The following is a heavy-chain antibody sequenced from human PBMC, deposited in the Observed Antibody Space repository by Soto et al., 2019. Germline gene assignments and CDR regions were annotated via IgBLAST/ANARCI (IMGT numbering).Heavy chain of an antibody. J-gene: IGHJ6*02. V-gene: IGHV4-31*03. CDR2: IYYSGST. D-gene: IGHD2-8*01. CDR1: GGSISSGGYY. Sequence: SETLSLTCTVSGGSISSGGYYWSWIRQHPGKGLEWIGYIYYSGSTYYNPSLKSRVTISVDTSKKQFSLKLSSVTAADTAVYYCASEGVYALPNRSLYYYYGMDVWGPGTTLTVSS. CDR3: ASEGVYALPNRSLYYYYGMDV.